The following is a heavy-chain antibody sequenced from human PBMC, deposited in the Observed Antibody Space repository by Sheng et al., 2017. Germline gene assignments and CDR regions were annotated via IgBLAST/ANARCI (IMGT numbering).Heavy chain of an antibody. J-gene: IGHJ2*01. CDR3: VSRDINLHWGXPPWYFDL. Sequence: QVVLQESGPGLVKPSETLSLTCVVSGDSIVSEHYWAWVRQPPGKGLEWIGSVRHSGHTSYNPSLRSRVTISPDTSKNQFSLKMTSFTAADTGPILFVSRDINLHWGXPPWYFDLWGRGTRGHCFL. V-gene: IGHV4-38-2*01. D-gene: IGHD3-16*01. CDR1: GDSIVSEHY. CDR2: VRHSGHT.